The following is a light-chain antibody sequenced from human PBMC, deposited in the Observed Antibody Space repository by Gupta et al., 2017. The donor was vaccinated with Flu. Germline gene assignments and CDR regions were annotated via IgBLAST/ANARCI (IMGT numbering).Light chain of an antibody. CDR1: SSNLGAGYD. CDR3: QSYDSSLRGSV. V-gene: IGLV1-40*01. Sequence: QSGLTQPPSVSGAPGQRLTISCTGSSSNLGAGYDVHWYQQLPGTAPKLLLYGNNHRPSGVPDRFSGSKPGTSASLAITGLQADDEADYYCQSYDSSLRGSVFGGGTKLTVL. CDR2: GNN. J-gene: IGLJ3*02.